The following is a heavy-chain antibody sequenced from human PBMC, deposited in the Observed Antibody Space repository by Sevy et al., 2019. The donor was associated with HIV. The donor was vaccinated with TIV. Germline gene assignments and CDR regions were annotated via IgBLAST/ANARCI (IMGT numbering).Heavy chain of an antibody. Sequence: GGSLRLSCAASGFIFNNYDMYWIRQAPGKGLEWVATVSYDGADKDYADIVKGRFTISRDSFRSMLYLQMSSLRPEDTGVSFCAKDMVDCSGGTCYSGAVSPFESWGQGTLVTVSS. D-gene: IGHD2-15*01. CDR2: VSYDGADK. CDR3: AKDMVDCSGGTCYSGAVSPFES. CDR1: GFIFNNYD. J-gene: IGHJ4*02. V-gene: IGHV3-30*18.